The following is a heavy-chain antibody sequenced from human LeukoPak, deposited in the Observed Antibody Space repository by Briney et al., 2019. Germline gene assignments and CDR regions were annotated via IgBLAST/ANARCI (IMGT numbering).Heavy chain of an antibody. CDR2: IIPISATA. CDR1: GGTFSSHA. V-gene: IGHV1-69*19. CDR3: GRVNSDSSGYYIDY. Sequence: GASVKVSCEASGGTFSSHAISWVRQAPGQGLEWMGGIIPISATASYAQMFQGRVTITADESTSAAYMELSSLRSEDTAVYYCGRVNSDSSGYYIDYWGQGTLVTVSS. J-gene: IGHJ4*02. D-gene: IGHD3-22*01.